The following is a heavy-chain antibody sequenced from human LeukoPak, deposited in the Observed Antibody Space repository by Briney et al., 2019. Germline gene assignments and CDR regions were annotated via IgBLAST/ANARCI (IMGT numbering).Heavy chain of an antibody. D-gene: IGHD3-22*01. CDR2: IIPVFGTA. V-gene: IGHV1-69*05. Sequence: SVKVSCKASGGTFSSYAISWVRQAPGQGLEWMGGIIPVFGTANYAQKFQGRVTITTDESTSTAYVELSSLRSEDTAVYYCARHDSSGYSSFDYWAREPWSPSPQ. J-gene: IGHJ4*02. CDR3: ARHDSSGYSSFDY. CDR1: GGTFSSYA.